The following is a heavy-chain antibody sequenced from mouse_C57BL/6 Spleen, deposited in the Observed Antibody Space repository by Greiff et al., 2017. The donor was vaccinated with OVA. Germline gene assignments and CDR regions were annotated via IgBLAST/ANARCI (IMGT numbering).Heavy chain of an antibody. CDR1: GYTFTSYW. V-gene: IGHV1-61*01. Sequence: QVQLQQPGAELVRPGSSVKLSCKASGYTFTSYWMDWVKQRPGQGLEWIGNIYPSDSETHYNQKFKDKATLTVDTSSSTAYMQLSSLTSEDSAVYYCARGRGLLYPYWYCDVWGTGTTVTVSA. J-gene: IGHJ1*03. D-gene: IGHD2-1*01. CDR3: ARGRGLLYPYWYCDV. CDR2: IYPSDSET.